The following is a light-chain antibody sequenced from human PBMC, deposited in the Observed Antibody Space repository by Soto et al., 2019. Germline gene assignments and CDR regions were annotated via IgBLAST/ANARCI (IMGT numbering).Light chain of an antibody. CDR1: QTVSTKY. V-gene: IGKV3-20*01. CDR3: QPYVISTRVT. Sequence: ENEFTQSPGTLSLSPGERATLSCSASQTVSTKYVAWYKQKPGQSPRLLIYGTSSRATGIPERVSGSGSGKDIMINNSRREPEDFAGYYCQPYVISTRVTFGHGTKLEIK. J-gene: IGKJ3*01. CDR2: GTS.